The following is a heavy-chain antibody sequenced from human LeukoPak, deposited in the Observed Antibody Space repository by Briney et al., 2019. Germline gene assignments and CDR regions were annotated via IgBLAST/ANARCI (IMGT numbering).Heavy chain of an antibody. Sequence: PSETLSLTCAVSGGSISSNSYYWGWIRQPPGEGLEWIGSIYYSGSTYYNPSLKSRVTISVDTSKNQFSLKLSSVTAADTAVYYCARSLGATIFGGIYYYYYYMVVWGKRTTVTVSS. CDR3: ARSLGATIFGGIYYYYYYMVV. J-gene: IGHJ6*03. D-gene: IGHD5-12*01. CDR1: GGSISSNSYY. V-gene: IGHV4-39*07. CDR2: IYYSGST.